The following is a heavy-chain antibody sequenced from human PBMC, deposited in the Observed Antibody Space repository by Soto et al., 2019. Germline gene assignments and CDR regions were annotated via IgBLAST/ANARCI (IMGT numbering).Heavy chain of an antibody. D-gene: IGHD6-19*01. V-gene: IGHV2-26*01. Sequence: QVTLKESGPLLVKPTEPLTLRCTVSGLSITDSAMGVSWIRQPPGQPLEWLAHIDSSGEKSYRTFLKRRLAISNDPSKNQIVLTMPNMDPADTATYYCARRRLAVAVSPWFDPWGQIIPVTVSS. CDR2: IDSSGEK. CDR1: GLSITDSAMG. J-gene: IGHJ5*02. CDR3: ARRRLAVAVSPWFDP.